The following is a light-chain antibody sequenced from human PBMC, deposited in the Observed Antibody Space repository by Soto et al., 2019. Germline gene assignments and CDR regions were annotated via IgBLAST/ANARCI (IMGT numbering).Light chain of an antibody. CDR1: QIVTGNF. CDR3: QQYGDSLLT. Sequence: EVVLTQSPGTLSLSPGEGATLSCRASQIVTGNFLAWYQQKPGQAPRLLMYDASTRATGIPDRFSGSGSGTDFTLIISRLEPDDFAVYYCQQYGDSLLTFGQGTKVEIK. CDR2: DAS. V-gene: IGKV3-20*01. J-gene: IGKJ1*01.